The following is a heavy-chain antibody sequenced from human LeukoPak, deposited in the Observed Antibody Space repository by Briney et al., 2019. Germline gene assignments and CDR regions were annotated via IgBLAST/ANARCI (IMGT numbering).Heavy chain of an antibody. Sequence: MGWIKVANCDTKYSQRFQGRVTFVRDTSATTVYMDLSSLTSEDTALYYCARELTRFGELDFWGQGTLVTVSS. CDR2: IKVANCDT. D-gene: IGHD3-10*01. CDR3: ARELTRFGELDF. J-gene: IGHJ4*02. V-gene: IGHV1-3*01.